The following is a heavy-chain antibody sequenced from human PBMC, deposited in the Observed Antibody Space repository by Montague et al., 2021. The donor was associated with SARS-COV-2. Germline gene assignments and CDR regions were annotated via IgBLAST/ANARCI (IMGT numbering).Heavy chain of an antibody. CDR2: IGDSGSKT. D-gene: IGHD2-21*01. J-gene: IGHJ4*02. V-gene: IGHV3-23*01. Sequence: SLRLSCAASGFTFSHYAMSWVRWAPGKGLEWVSAIGDSGSKTHYADSXXGRFTISRDNSKNTLSLEMNSLKVDDTAVYYCAKDPIPGGSNPYYFDFWGQGTLVTVS. CDR3: AKDPIPGGSNPYYFDF. CDR1: GFTFSHYA.